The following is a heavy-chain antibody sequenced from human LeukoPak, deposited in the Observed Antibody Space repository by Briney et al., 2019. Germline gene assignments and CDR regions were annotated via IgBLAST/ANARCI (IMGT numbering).Heavy chain of an antibody. Sequence: PGGSLRLSCAASGFTFDDYGMSWVRHAPGKGLEWVSGINWNGGSTGYADSVKGRFTISRDNAKNSLYLQMNSLRAEDTALYYCARVGSYTLHYYMDVWGKGTTVTVSS. CDR1: GFTFDDYG. CDR2: INWNGGST. V-gene: IGHV3-20*04. D-gene: IGHD1-26*01. CDR3: ARVGSYTLHYYMDV. J-gene: IGHJ6*03.